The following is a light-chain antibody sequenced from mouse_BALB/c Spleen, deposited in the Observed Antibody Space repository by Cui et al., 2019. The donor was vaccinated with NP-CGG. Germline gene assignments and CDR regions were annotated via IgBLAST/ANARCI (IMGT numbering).Light chain of an antibody. J-gene: IGLJ1*01. CDR1: TGAVTTSNY. CDR3: ALLYSNHWV. V-gene: IGLV1*01. CDR2: GTN. Sequence: QAVVTQESALTTSPGETVTLTCRSSTGAVTTSNYANWVQEKPDHLFTGLIGGTNNRAPGVPARFSGSLSGDKAALTITGAQTEDEAIYFCALLYSNHWVFGGGTKLTVL.